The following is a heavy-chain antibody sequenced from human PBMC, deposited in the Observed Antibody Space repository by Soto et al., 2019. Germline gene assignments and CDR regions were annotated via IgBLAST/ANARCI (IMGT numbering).Heavy chain of an antibody. D-gene: IGHD6-13*01. J-gene: IGHJ6*02. CDR3: ATDRIAAAVNYYYGMDV. CDR2: ISYDGSNK. V-gene: IGHV3-30-3*01. CDR1: GFTFSSYA. Sequence: QVQLVESGGGVVQPGRSLRLSCAASGFTFSSYAMHWVRQAPGKGLEWVAVISYDGSNKYYADSVKGRFTISRDNSKNTLYLQMNSLRAEDTAVYYCATDRIAAAVNYYYGMDVWGQGTTVTVSS.